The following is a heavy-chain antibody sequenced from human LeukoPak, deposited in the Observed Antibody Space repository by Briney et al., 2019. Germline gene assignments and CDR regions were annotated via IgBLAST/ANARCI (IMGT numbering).Heavy chain of an antibody. D-gene: IGHD2-2*01. CDR3: ARDSRDCSSTSCPYGMDV. Sequence: PSETLSLTCTVSGGSISSGGYYWSWIRQHPGKGLEWIGFIYYSGSTYHNPSLKSRVAMSVDTSKNQFSLKPSSVTAADTAVYYCARDSRDCSSTSCPYGMDVWGQGTTVTVSS. V-gene: IGHV4-31*03. CDR2: IYYSGST. J-gene: IGHJ6*02. CDR1: GGSISSGGYY.